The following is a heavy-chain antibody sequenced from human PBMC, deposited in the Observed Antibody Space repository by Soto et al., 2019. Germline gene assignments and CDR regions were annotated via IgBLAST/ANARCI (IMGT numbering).Heavy chain of an antibody. CDR2: IIPIFGTA. CDR3: ARIYDSSGYYPGSPLFDY. V-gene: IGHV1-69*06. J-gene: IGHJ4*02. Sequence: SLKVSRKTSGVTFSSYAISWVRQAPGQGLEWMGGIIPIFGTANYAQKFQGRVTITADKSTSTAYMELSSLRSEDTAVYYCARIYDSSGYYPGSPLFDYWGQGTLVTVSS. CDR1: GVTFSSYA. D-gene: IGHD3-22*01.